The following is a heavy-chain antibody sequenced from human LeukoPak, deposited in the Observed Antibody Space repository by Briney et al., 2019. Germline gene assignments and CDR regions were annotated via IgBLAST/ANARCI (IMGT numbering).Heavy chain of an antibody. D-gene: IGHD5-12*01. J-gene: IGHJ4*02. V-gene: IGHV3-23*01. CDR2: ISSTGGTT. CDR1: GITFSSYG. CDR3: AKWSTYSGFDS. Sequence: GGSLRLSCAASGITFSSYGMSWVRQAPGKGLEWVSSISSTGGTTYYADSVKGRFIISRDNSENKVSLQMNSLRAEDTAVYYCAKWSTYSGFDSWGQGTLVTVSS.